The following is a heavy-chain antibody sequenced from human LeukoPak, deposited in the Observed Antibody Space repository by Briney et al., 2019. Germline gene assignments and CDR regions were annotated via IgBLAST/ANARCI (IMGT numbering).Heavy chain of an antibody. CDR3: ARDSQLDYGSGSEHDAFDV. D-gene: IGHD3-10*01. Sequence: PGGSLRLSCAAFGFTFSSYAMHWVRQAPGKGLEWEAVISYDGSNKYYADSVKGRFTISRDNSKNTLYLQMNSLRAEDTAVYYCARDSQLDYGSGSEHDAFDVWGQGTMVTVSS. J-gene: IGHJ3*01. V-gene: IGHV3-30-3*01. CDR2: ISYDGSNK. CDR1: GFTFSSYA.